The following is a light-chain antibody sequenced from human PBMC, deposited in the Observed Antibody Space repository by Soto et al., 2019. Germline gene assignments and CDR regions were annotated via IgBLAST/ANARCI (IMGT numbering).Light chain of an antibody. Sequence: DIVITQSPLSLPVTPGEPASISCRSSQSLLHSNGYNYLDWYLQKPGQSPQLLIYLGSSRASGVPDRFSGGGSGTDFTLKISRVEAEDVGIYYCMQALQTPPTFGQGTKVDIK. CDR3: MQALQTPPT. CDR2: LGS. V-gene: IGKV2-28*01. CDR1: QSLLHSNGYNY. J-gene: IGKJ1*01.